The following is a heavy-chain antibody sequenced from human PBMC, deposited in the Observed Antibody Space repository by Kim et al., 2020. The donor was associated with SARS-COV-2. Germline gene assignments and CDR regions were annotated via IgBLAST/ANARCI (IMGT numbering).Heavy chain of an antibody. Sequence: SETLSLTCAVYGGSFSGYYWSWIRQPPGKGLEWIGEINHSGSTNYNPSLKSRVTISVDTSKNQFSLKLSSVTAADTAVYYCARGMAGPVDYWGQGTLVTVSS. V-gene: IGHV4-34*01. CDR1: GGSFSGYY. CDR2: INHSGST. D-gene: IGHD6-19*01. CDR3: ARGMAGPVDY. J-gene: IGHJ4*02.